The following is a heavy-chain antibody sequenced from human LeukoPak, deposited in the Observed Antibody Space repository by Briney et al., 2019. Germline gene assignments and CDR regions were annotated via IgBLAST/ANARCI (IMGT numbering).Heavy chain of an antibody. CDR2: ISAYKGKT. Sequence: ASLKVSCKASGYTSTRYGISWVRQAPGQGLERMGWISAYKGKTNYAQKLQGRVTMTTDTSTSTAYMELRSLRSDDTAVYYCARDQNNEGVYYYDSSGTPLGDYWGQGTLVTVSS. CDR1: GYTSTRYG. V-gene: IGHV1-18*01. D-gene: IGHD3-22*01. CDR3: ARDQNNEGVYYYDSSGTPLGDY. J-gene: IGHJ4*02.